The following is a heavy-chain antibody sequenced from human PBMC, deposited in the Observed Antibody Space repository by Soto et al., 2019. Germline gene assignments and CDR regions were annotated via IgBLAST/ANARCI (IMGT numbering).Heavy chain of an antibody. CDR2: ISSSGSTI. J-gene: IGHJ6*02. CDR3: AKHIWGIVVVPAAMGPYLPGMDV. D-gene: IGHD2-2*01. Sequence: GGSLRLSCAASGFTFSSYEMNWVRQAPGKGLEWVSYISSSGSTIYYADSVKGRFTISRDNAKNSLYLQMNSLRAEDTAVYYCAKHIWGIVVVPAAMGPYLPGMDVWGQGTTVTVSS. V-gene: IGHV3-48*03. CDR1: GFTFSSYE.